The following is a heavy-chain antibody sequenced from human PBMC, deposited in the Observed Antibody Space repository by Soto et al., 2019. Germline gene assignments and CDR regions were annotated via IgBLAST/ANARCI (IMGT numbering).Heavy chain of an antibody. V-gene: IGHV3-13*01. CDR2: IGTAGDT. D-gene: IGHD6-19*01. Sequence: GGSLRLSCAASGFTFSSYDMHWVRQATGKGLEWVSAIGTAGDTYYPGSVKGRFTISRENAKNSLYLQMNSLRAEDTAVYYCARVSGWYLAFDIWGQGTMVTVSS. J-gene: IGHJ3*02. CDR1: GFTFSSYD. CDR3: ARVSGWYLAFDI.